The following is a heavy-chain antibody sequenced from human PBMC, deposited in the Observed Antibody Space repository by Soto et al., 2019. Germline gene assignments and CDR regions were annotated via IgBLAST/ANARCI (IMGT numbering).Heavy chain of an antibody. Sequence: GGSLRLSCAASGFTFSSYAMNWVRQAPGKGLEWVTGVSASGGGTSYADSVKGRFTISRDNSKDTLYLQMNSLRAEDTAVYYCAKSSSRAHYYAMDVWGQGTTVTVSS. CDR3: AKSSSRAHYYAMDV. J-gene: IGHJ6*02. CDR1: GFTFSSYA. D-gene: IGHD2-2*01. CDR2: VSASGGGT. V-gene: IGHV3-23*01.